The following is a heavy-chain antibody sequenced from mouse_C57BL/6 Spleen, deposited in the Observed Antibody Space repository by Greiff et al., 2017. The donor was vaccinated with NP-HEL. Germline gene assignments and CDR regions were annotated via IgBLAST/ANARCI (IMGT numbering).Heavy chain of an antibody. Sequence: VQLQQSGAELVKAGASVKMSCKASGYTFTSYWMHWVKQRLGQGLEWFAETNPTNGRTYYNEKFKSKATLTVAKSSSTAYMLLSGPTFEDSAVYYCERIKKIVATYFDYWGQDTTLTVSS. CDR2: TNPTNGRT. CDR1: GYTFTSYW. J-gene: IGHJ2*01. CDR3: ERIKKIVATYFDY. D-gene: IGHD1-1*01. V-gene: IGHV1S81*02.